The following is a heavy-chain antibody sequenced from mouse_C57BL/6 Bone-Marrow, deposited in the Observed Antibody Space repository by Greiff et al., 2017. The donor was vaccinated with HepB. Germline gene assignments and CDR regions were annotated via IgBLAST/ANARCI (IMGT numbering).Heavy chain of an antibody. V-gene: IGHV1-22*01. D-gene: IGHD2-5*01. CDR2: INPNNGGT. Sequence: VQLQQSGPELVKPGASVKMSCKASGYTFTDYNMHWVRQSHGKSLEWIGYINPNNGGTSYNQKFKGKATLTVNKSSSTAYMELRSLTSEDSAVYYCASYYSNYGRSFDYWGQGTTLTVSS. CDR1: GYTFTDYN. CDR3: ASYYSNYGRSFDY. J-gene: IGHJ2*01.